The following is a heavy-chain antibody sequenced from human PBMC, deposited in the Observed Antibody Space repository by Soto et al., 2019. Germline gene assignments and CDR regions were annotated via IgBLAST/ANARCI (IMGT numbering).Heavy chain of an antibody. CDR1: WGSVSSNTAT. CDR3: AGELDIHHGLGY. J-gene: IGHJ4*02. D-gene: IGHD3-16*01. Sequence: SQTLSLTCAISWGSVSSNTATWNWVRQSPSRGLEWLGRTYYRSNWNFDYALSVKSRITINPDTSKNQFSLQLTSLTPEDTAVYYCAGELDIHHGLGYWGPGTSVTVPS. CDR2: TYYRSNWNF. V-gene: IGHV6-1*01.